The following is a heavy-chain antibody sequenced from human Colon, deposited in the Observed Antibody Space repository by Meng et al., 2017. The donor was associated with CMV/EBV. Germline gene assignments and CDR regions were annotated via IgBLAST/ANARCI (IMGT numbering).Heavy chain of an antibody. Sequence: QVQLVQSGAEVKKPRASVNVSCKASGYTFTDYYIHWVRQAPGQGLEWMGRINPNSGDTNYAQKFQGRVTLTRDTSISTAYMELSRLKSDDMAVYYCVRDTSGWSLPYWGQGTLVTVSS. J-gene: IGHJ4*02. CDR1: GYTFTDYY. CDR2: INPNSGDT. V-gene: IGHV1-2*06. D-gene: IGHD6-19*01. CDR3: VRDTSGWSLPY.